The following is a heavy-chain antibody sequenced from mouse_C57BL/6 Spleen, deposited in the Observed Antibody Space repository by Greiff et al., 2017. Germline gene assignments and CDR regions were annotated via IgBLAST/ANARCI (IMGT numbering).Heavy chain of an antibody. CDR1: GFTFSDYY. Sequence: EVHLVESEGGLVQPGSSMKLSCTASGFTFSDYYMAWVSQVPEKGLEWVAIFNYDGGSTYYLASLKSRFIISRDNAKNILYLQMSSLKSEDTATYYCARGSWGSVYYFDYWGQGTTLTVSS. J-gene: IGHJ2*01. CDR2: FNYDGGST. V-gene: IGHV5-16*01. CDR3: ARGSWGSVYYFDY.